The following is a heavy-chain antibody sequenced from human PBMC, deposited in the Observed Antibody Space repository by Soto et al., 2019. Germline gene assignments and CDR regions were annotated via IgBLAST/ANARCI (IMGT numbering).Heavy chain of an antibody. V-gene: IGHV4-4*02. CDR3: ARLVYDTRLNYMYFDF. CDR1: GVSLTSGNW. Sequence: ASETLSLTCAVSGVSLTSGNWWTWVRQSPQRGLEYIGEIFHDGTANYYPSFERRVAMSVDTSRNQFSLKLTSVTAADTAVYFCARLVYDTRLNYMYFDFWGPGTLVTVSS. D-gene: IGHD3-10*01. J-gene: IGHJ4*02. CDR2: IFHDGTA.